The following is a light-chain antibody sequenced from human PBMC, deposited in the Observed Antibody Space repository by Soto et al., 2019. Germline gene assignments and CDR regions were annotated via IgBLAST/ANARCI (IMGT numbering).Light chain of an antibody. J-gene: IGKJ2*01. CDR3: QQSYSTPYT. Sequence: DIQMTQSPSSLSASVGDRVTITCRASQSISSYLNWYQQKPGQAPKLLIYAASSLQSGVPSRFSGSGSGTDFTLTISSLQPEDFATYYCQQSYSTPYTFGQGTTLEIK. CDR1: QSISSY. V-gene: IGKV1-39*01. CDR2: AAS.